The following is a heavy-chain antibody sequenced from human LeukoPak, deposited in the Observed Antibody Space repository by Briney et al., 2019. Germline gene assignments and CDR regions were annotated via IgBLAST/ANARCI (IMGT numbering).Heavy chain of an antibody. CDR1: GFTFSTYW. Sequence: GGSLRLSCVASGFTFSTYWMTWVRQAPGKGLEVVANIKQDGSEKYYVDSMHGRFTISRDNAKNSLYLQMNDLRVEDTAVYYCARTARHLDYWGQGTLVTVSS. D-gene: IGHD5-18*01. CDR3: ARTARHLDY. V-gene: IGHV3-7*01. CDR2: IKQDGSEK. J-gene: IGHJ4*02.